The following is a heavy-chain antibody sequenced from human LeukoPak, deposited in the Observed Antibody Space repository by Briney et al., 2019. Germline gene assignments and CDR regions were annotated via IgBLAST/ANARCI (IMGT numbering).Heavy chain of an antibody. CDR1: GGSFSGYY. J-gene: IGHJ4*02. V-gene: IGHV4-34*01. CDR2: INHSGST. Sequence: KASETLSLTCAVYGGSFSGYYWSWIRQPPGKGLEWIGEINHSGSTNYNPSLKSRVTMSVDTSKNQFSLKLSSVTAADTAVYYCARRGLNCSGGSCYSDYFDYWGQGTLLTVSS. D-gene: IGHD2-15*01. CDR3: ARRGLNCSGGSCYSDYFDY.